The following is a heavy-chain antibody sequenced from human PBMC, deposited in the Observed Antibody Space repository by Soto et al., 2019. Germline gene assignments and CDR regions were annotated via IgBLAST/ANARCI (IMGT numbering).Heavy chain of an antibody. CDR2: FEPEGSDT. Sequence: ASVKVSCKVSGYTLSELAIHWVRQAPGKGFEWMGGFEPEGSDTIYAQKFQGRVTMTSDTSTETAYMELESLTSEDTAFYYCATMGFCGPGCYSFDYWGQGTLVTAPQ. D-gene: IGHD2-21*02. V-gene: IGHV1-24*01. CDR3: ATMGFCGPGCYSFDY. J-gene: IGHJ4*02. CDR1: GYTLSELA.